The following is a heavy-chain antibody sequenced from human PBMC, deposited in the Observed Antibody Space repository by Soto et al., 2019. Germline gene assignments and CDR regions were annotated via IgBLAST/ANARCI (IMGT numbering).Heavy chain of an antibody. CDR1: GGSVSSGSYY. CDR2: IYYSGST. Sequence: KPSETLSLTCTVSGGSVSSGSYYWSWIRQPPGEGLEWIAYIYYSGSTSYNPSLKSRVTISVDTSKNQFSLKLRSVTAADTAVYYCARAGYCSGGSCYPNWFDPWGQGTLVTVSS. V-gene: IGHV4-61*01. D-gene: IGHD2-15*01. J-gene: IGHJ5*02. CDR3: ARAGYCSGGSCYPNWFDP.